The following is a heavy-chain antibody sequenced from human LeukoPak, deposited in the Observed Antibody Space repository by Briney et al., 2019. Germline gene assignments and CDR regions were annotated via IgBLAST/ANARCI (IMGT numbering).Heavy chain of an antibody. CDR2: IKQDGSEK. V-gene: IGHV3-7*01. CDR3: ARDADYDILTGYEYYFDY. D-gene: IGHD3-9*01. J-gene: IGHJ4*02. Sequence: GGSLRLSCAASGFTFSSYWMSWVRQAPGKGLEWVANIKQDGSEKYYVDSVKGRFTISRDNAKNSLYQQMNSLRAEDTAVYYCARDADYDILTGYEYYFDYWGQGTLVTVSS. CDR1: GFTFSSYW.